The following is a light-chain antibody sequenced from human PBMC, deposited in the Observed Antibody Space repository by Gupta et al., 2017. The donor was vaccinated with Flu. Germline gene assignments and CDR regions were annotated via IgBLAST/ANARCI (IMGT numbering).Light chain of an antibody. CDR3: QKRGNGPWPLS. CDR2: DAS. V-gene: IGKV3-11*01. Sequence: EIVMTQSPATLSLSPGERATLSCRASQSVSSYLAWYQQKPGQTPRLLIYDASTRATGIPARFSGSGDGTDFTLTISSREPEDFAVYYCQKRGNGPWPLSFGGGTKVEIK. CDR1: QSVSSY. J-gene: IGKJ4*01.